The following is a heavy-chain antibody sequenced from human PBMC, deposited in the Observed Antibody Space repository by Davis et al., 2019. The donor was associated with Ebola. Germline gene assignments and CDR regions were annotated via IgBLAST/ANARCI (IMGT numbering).Heavy chain of an antibody. CDR2: TRPDGSEK. CDR1: GFTFNNYW. V-gene: IGHV3-7*03. Sequence: GESLKISCAASGFTFNNYWMSWVRQAPGMGLEWVANTRPDGSEKYYADSVKGRFTISRDNAKNSLYLQMNSLRAEDTALYYCAKDMGYCSGGSCYSGLGMDVWGQGTTVTVSS. D-gene: IGHD2-15*01. J-gene: IGHJ6*02. CDR3: AKDMGYCSGGSCYSGLGMDV.